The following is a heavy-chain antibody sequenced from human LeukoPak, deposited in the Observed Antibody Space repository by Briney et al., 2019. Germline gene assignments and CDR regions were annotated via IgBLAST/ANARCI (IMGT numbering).Heavy chain of an antibody. CDR1: GFTFSRYG. Sequence: GGSLRLSCAASGFTFSRYGMHWVRQSPGKGLEWVAVISSDGTEKYYADSVKGRFTISRDSSKATLYLQMNSLRAEDTAVYYCAKQHGYNYDPVHMDVWATGTTVTVSS. D-gene: IGHD5-18*01. CDR3: AKQHGYNYDPVHMDV. V-gene: IGHV3-30*18. CDR2: ISSDGTEK. J-gene: IGHJ6*03.